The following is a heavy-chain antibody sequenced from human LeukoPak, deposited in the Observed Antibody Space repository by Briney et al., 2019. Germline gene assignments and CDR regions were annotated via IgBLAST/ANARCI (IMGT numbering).Heavy chain of an antibody. D-gene: IGHD2-15*01. CDR3: ARSVCSGGSCYLFDY. CDR1: GGSFSGYY. CDR2: INHSGST. V-gene: IGHV4-34*01. Sequence: SETLSLTCAVYGGSFSGYYWSWIRQPPGKGLEWIGEINHSGSTNYNPSLKCRVTISVDTSKNQFSLKLSSVTAADTAVYYCARSVCSGGSCYLFDYWGQGTLVTVSS. J-gene: IGHJ4*02.